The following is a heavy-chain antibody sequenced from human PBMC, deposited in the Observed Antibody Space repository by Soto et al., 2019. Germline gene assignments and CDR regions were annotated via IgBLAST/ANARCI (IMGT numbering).Heavy chain of an antibody. CDR1: GFTFSNAW. J-gene: IGHJ4*02. V-gene: IGHV3-15*01. D-gene: IGHD2-15*01. Sequence: EVQLVESGGGLVKPGGSLRLSCAASGFTFSNAWMSWVRQAPGKGLEWVGRIKSKTDGGTTDYAAPVKGRFTISRDDSKTTLYLQMNSLKTEDTAVYYCTTVPLWWLHGAGGYWGQGTLVTVSS. CDR2: IKSKTDGGTT. CDR3: TTVPLWWLHGAGGY.